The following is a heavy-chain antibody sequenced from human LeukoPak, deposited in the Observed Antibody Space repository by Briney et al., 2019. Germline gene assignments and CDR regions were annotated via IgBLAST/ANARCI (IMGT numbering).Heavy chain of an antibody. CDR2: IYYSGST. J-gene: IGHJ4*02. V-gene: IGHV4-39*01. CDR3: ARPGRDTSGYHTYFDY. Sequence: PSETLSLTCAVSGGSINSNSYFWGWIRQPPGKGLEWIGSIYYSGSTYYNPSLKSRVTISVDTSKNQFSLKLNSVTAADTAVYYCARPGRDTSGYHTYFDYWGQGTLVTVSS. D-gene: IGHD3-22*01. CDR1: GGSINSNSYF.